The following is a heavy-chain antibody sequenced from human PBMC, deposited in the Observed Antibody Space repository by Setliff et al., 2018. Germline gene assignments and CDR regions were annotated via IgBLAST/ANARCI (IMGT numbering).Heavy chain of an antibody. V-gene: IGHV4-59*11. D-gene: IGHD3-10*01. CDR3: ARDRATVIRGVTSFFYYYMDV. J-gene: IGHJ6*03. Sequence: ETLSLTCTVSGGSIGPHYWSWIRQAPGKGLEWIGHIFYSDTAKYNPSLESRAAISVDSSKNQFSLKLRSVTAADTAVYYCARDRATVIRGVTSFFYYYMDVWGGGTTATVSS. CDR1: GGSIGPHY. CDR2: IFYSDTA.